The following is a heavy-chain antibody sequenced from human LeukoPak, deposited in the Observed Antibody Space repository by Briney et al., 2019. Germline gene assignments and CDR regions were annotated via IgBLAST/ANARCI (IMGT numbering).Heavy chain of an antibody. D-gene: IGHD3-16*01. CDR2: ISSSSSYI. J-gene: IGHJ4*02. V-gene: IGHV3-21*01. CDR3: ALMTTSLEFDY. CDR1: GFTFSSYS. Sequence: GGSLRLSCAASGFTFSSYSMNWVRQAPGKGLEWVSSISSSSSYIYYADSVKGRSTISRDNAKNSLYLQMNSLRAEDTAVYYCALMTTSLEFDYWGQGTLVTVSS.